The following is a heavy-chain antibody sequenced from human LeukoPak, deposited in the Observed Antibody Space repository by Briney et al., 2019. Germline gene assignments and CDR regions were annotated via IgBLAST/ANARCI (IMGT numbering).Heavy chain of an antibody. J-gene: IGHJ6*02. V-gene: IGHV4-39*01. Sequence: SETLSLTCTVSGGSISSSSYYWGWIRQPPGKGLEWIGSIYYSGSTYYNPSLKSRVTISVDTSKNQFSLKLSSVTAADTAVYYCGSDSSAYYYYGMDVWRQGTTVTVSS. CDR3: GSDSSAYYYYGMDV. CDR1: GGSISSSSYY. CDR2: IYYSGST. D-gene: IGHD2-21*02.